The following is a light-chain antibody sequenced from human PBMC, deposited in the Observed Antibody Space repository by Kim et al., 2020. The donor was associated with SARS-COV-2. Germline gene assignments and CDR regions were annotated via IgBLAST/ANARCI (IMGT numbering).Light chain of an antibody. J-gene: IGLJ3*02. CDR2: DVS. V-gene: IGLV2-14*01. CDR3: RSYTNSSRV. Sequence: QSALTQPASVSGSPGQSITISCTGTSSDVGGYNYVSWYQQHPGKAPKLMIYDVSKRPSGVSNRFSGSKSGNTASLTISGLQAEDGADYYCRSYTNSSRVFGGGTQLTVL. CDR1: SSDVGGYNY.